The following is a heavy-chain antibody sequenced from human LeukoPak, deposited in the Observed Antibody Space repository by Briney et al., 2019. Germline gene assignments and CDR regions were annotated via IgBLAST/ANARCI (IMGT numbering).Heavy chain of an antibody. V-gene: IGHV1-69*13. D-gene: IGHD6-6*01. Sequence: ASVKVSCKASGGTFSSYAISWVRQAPGQGLEWMGGIIPIFGTANYAQKFQGRVTITADESTSTAYMELSSLRSEDTAVYYCATHAPEYSSPNYFDYWGQGTLVTVSS. CDR1: GGTFSSYA. CDR2: IIPIFGTA. J-gene: IGHJ4*02. CDR3: ATHAPEYSSPNYFDY.